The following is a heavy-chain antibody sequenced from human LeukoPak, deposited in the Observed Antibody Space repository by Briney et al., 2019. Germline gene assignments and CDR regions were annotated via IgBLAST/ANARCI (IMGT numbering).Heavy chain of an antibody. CDR2: IYYSGST. CDR3: ARDSKQLVNL. J-gene: IGHJ2*01. Sequence: SETLSLTCTVSGGSISSSSYYWGWIRQPPGRGLEWIGSIYYSGSTYYNPSLKSRVTISVDTSKNQFSLKLSSVTAADTAVYYCARDSKQLVNLWGRGTLVTVSS. CDR1: GGSISSSSYY. D-gene: IGHD6-6*01. V-gene: IGHV4-39*07.